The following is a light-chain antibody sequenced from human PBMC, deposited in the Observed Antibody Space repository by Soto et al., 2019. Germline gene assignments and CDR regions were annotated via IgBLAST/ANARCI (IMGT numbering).Light chain of an antibody. CDR1: NIGSKS. CDR3: QVWDSSSDHPV. V-gene: IGLV3-21*02. CDR2: DDY. Sequence: SYELTQPPSVSVAPGQTARITCGGNNIGSKSVHWYQQKPGQAPVLVVYDDYDRPSGIPERFSGSNSGNTATLTISRVEAGDEADYYCQVWDSSSDHPVFGGGTKVTVL. J-gene: IGLJ3*02.